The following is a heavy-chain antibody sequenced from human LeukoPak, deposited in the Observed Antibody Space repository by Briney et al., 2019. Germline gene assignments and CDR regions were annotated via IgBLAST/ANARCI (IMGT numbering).Heavy chain of an antibody. CDR1: GFTFSSYS. Sequence: GGSLRLSCAASGFTFSSYSMNWVRQAPGKGLEWVSSISSSSSSIYYADSVQGRFTISRDNAKNSLYLQMDSLRAEDTAVYYCARAMGLQQQLAFDCWGQRPLVTVSS. D-gene: IGHD6-13*01. V-gene: IGHV3-21*01. CDR3: ARAMGLQQQLAFDC. J-gene: IGHJ4*02. CDR2: ISSSSSSI.